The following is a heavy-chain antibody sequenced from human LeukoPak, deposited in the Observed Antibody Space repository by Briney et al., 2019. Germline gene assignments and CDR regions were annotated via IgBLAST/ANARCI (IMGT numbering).Heavy chain of an antibody. CDR1: GGSISSSSYY. V-gene: IGHV4-39*07. D-gene: IGHD3-16*01. CDR2: IYYSGST. Sequence: SETLSLTCTVSGGSISSSSYYWGWIRQPPGKGLEWIGYIYYSGSTYYNPSLKSRVTISVDTSKNQFSLNLTSATAADTAVYYCARFTPQGYGWGGYNRFDPWGQGTLVTVSS. J-gene: IGHJ5*02. CDR3: ARFTPQGYGWGGYNRFDP.